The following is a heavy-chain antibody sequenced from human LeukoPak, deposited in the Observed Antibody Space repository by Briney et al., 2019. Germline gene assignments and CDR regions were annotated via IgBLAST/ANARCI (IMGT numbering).Heavy chain of an antibody. J-gene: IGHJ4*02. CDR1: GFTFSSSA. CDR2: IWYDGSNK. D-gene: IGHD5-24*01. CDR3: ARGGGVEMATIFY. Sequence: GGSLRLSCAASGFTFSSSAMSWVRQAPGKGLEWVAVIWYDGSNKYYADSVKGRFTISRDNSKNTLYLQMNSLRAEDTAVYYCARGGGVEMATIFYWGQGTLVTVSS. V-gene: IGHV3-33*08.